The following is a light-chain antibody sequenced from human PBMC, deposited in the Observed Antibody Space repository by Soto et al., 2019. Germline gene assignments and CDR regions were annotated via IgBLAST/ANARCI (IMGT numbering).Light chain of an antibody. J-gene: IGKJ1*01. CDR2: KAS. CDR1: HSISVW. CDR3: QQYGSSPET. V-gene: IGKV1-5*03. Sequence: DIQMTQSPSTLSASVGDRVTITCRASHSISVWLAWYQQKPGKAPNLLIYKASTLQSGVPSRFSGSGSGTDFTLTISRLEPEDFAVYYCQQYGSSPETFGQGTKVDIK.